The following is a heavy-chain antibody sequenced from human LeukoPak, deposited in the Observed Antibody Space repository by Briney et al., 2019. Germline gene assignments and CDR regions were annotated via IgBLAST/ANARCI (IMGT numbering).Heavy chain of an antibody. CDR2: INHDRSST. CDR1: GFTFTTFW. CDR3: ARDTDSYGYGYYYYYMDV. D-gene: IGHD5-18*01. J-gene: IGHJ6*03. Sequence: GGPLRLSCATSGFTFTTFWMHWVRQAPGKGLVWVSRINHDRSSTNYADSVKGRFTISRDNAKNSLYLQMNSLRAEDTAVYYCARDTDSYGYGYYYYYMDVWGKGTTVTVSS. V-gene: IGHV3-74*01.